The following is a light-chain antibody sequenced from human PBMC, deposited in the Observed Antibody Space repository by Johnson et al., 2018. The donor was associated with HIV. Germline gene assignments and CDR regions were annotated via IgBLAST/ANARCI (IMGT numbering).Light chain of an antibody. CDR3: GTWDSSLIAV. CDR1: SSNIGNNY. CDR2: DNN. Sequence: QSVLTQPPSVSAAPGQKVTISCSGSSSNIGNNYVSWYQQFPGTAPKLLIYDNNKRPSGIPDRFSGSKSDTSATLGITGLQTGDEADYYCGTWDSSLIAVFGTGTKVTVL. J-gene: IGLJ1*01. V-gene: IGLV1-51*01.